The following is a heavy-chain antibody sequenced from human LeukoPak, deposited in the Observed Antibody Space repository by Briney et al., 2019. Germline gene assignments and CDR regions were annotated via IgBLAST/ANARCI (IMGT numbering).Heavy chain of an antibody. CDR2: IIPILGIA. CDR3: AVGWYFCWFDP. J-gene: IGHJ5*02. D-gene: IGHD2/OR15-2a*01. V-gene: IGHV1-69*04. CDR1: GGTFSSYA. Sequence: ASIKVSCKASGGTFSSYAISWVRQAPGQGLEWMGRIIPILGIANYAQKFQGRVTITADKSTSTAYMELSSLRSEDTAVYYCAVGWYFCWFDPWGQGTLVTVSS.